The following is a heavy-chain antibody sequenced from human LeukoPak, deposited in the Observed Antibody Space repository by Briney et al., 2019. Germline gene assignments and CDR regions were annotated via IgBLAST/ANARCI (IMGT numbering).Heavy chain of an antibody. V-gene: IGHV3-23*01. CDR1: RFTFNTYA. D-gene: IGHD2-15*01. CDR2: ISGNGDIT. CDR3: ARVKRDCSGGSCYSYDY. Sequence: GGSLRLSCAASRFTFNTYAVNWVRQAPGKGLEWVSAISGNGDITYYADSVRGRFTISRDDSKNTLYLQMNSLRAEDTAVYYCARVKRDCSGGSCYSYDYWGQGTLVTVSS. J-gene: IGHJ4*02.